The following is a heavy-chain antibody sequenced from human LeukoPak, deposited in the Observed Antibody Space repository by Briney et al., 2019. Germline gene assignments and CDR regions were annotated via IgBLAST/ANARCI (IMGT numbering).Heavy chain of an antibody. CDR3: GRGAMTTGYFDY. J-gene: IGHJ4*02. CDR2: ISGKGGP. Sequence: SGTLCLTCTVSGASITTHYWSWIRQPPGKGLEWMWHISGKGGPNYYPSLQSRVTISIDTPKNHFTLKVSAVTPADTAVDFCGRGAMTTGYFDYWGQGTLVTVSS. V-gene: IGHV4-59*11. D-gene: IGHD4-17*01. CDR1: GASITTHY.